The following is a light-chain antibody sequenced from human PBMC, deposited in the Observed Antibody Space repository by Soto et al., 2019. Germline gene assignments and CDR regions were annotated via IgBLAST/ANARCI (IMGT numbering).Light chain of an antibody. J-gene: IGLJ3*02. CDR3: VLHMGSGIWV. Sequence: QTVVTREPSFSVSPGGTVTLTCGLSSGSVSTSYYPSWYQQTPGQAPRTLIYSTNTRSSGVPDRFSGSILGNKAALTITGAQADDESDYYCVLHMGSGIWVFGGGTKLTVL. V-gene: IGLV8-61*01. CDR2: STN. CDR1: SGSVSTSYY.